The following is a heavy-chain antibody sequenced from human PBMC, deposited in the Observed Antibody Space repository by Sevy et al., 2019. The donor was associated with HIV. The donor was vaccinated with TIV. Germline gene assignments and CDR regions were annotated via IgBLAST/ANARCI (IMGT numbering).Heavy chain of an antibody. J-gene: IGHJ4*02. D-gene: IGHD4-17*01. CDR3: ARDLEFYDYGDYGPAFMPDY. CDR1: GFTFSTYG. CDR2: IWFDGSNT. V-gene: IGHV3-33*01. Sequence: GGSLRLSCAASGFTFSTYGMHWVRQAPGKGLEWVGVIWFDGSNTYYADSVKGRLPISRDIAKNTLHLQMNSLRAEDTAVYYCARDLEFYDYGDYGPAFMPDYWGQGTLVTVSS.